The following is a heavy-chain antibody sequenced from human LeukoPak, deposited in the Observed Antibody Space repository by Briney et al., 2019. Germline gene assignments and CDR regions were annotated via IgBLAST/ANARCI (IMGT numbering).Heavy chain of an antibody. CDR1: VDTLTELS. V-gene: IGHV1-24*01. D-gene: IGHD1-26*01. J-gene: IGHJ4*02. CDR2: FDPEDRET. Sequence: ASVRVSCKLSVDTLTELSMNCVPQAPGQGLEGRGGFDPEDRETIYAQNFQGRVTMNEYTSTDTAYTELSSLRSDYTAVYYCATGHPTGDTGDYWGQGTLVTVSS. CDR3: ATGHPTGDTGDY.